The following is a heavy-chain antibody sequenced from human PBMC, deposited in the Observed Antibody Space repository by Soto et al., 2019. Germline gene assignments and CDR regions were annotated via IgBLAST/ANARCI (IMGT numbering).Heavy chain of an antibody. CDR3: AAGSGDYYFAY. CDR1: GYTFTSYS. D-gene: IGHD3-10*01. V-gene: IGHV1-3*01. CDR2: INAGNGNT. Sequence: ASVKVSCKASGYTFTSYSMHWVRQAPGQRLEWMGWINAGNGNTKYSQKFQGRVTITRDTSASTAYMELSSLRSEDTAVYYCAAGSGDYYFAYWGQGPLVTVSS. J-gene: IGHJ4*02.